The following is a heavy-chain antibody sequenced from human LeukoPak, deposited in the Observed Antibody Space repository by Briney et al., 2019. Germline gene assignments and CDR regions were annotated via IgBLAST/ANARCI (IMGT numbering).Heavy chain of an antibody. V-gene: IGHV3-30*04. D-gene: IGHD3-10*01. J-gene: IGHJ4*02. CDR2: ISYDGSNK. Sequence: GGSLRLSCAASGFTFSSYAMHWVRQAPGKGLEWVAVISYDGSNKYYADSVKGRFTISRDNAKNSLYLQMNSLRAEDTAVYYCARGLVRGVLGGQGTLVTVSS. CDR3: ARGLVRGVL. CDR1: GFTFSSYA.